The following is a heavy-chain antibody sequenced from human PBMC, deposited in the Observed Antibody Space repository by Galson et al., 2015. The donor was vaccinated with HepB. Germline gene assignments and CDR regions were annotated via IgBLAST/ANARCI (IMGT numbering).Heavy chain of an antibody. D-gene: IGHD2-2*01. CDR1: GFTFSSYA. CDR3: AKRIVVVPAATNWFGP. J-gene: IGHJ5*02. V-gene: IGHV3-23*01. CDR2: ISGSGGST. Sequence: SLRLSCAASGFTFSSYAMSWVRQAPGKGLEWVSAISGSGGSTYYADSVKGRFTISRDNSKNTLYLQMNSLRAEDTAVYYCAKRIVVVPAATNWFGPWGQGALVTVSS.